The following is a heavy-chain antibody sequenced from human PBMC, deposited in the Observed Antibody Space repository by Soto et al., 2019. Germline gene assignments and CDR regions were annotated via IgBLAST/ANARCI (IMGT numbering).Heavy chain of an antibody. Sequence: QVQLVESGGGVVQPGRSLRLSCAASGFTFSSYTMHWVRQAPGKGLEWVAVISYDGRNKYYADSVKGRFTISRDNSKNTLYLQMNSLRAEDTAVYYCARSCGGDCYLVDYWGQGTLVIVSA. D-gene: IGHD2-21*02. CDR2: ISYDGRNK. V-gene: IGHV3-30*04. J-gene: IGHJ4*02. CDR1: GFTFSSYT. CDR3: ARSCGGDCYLVDY.